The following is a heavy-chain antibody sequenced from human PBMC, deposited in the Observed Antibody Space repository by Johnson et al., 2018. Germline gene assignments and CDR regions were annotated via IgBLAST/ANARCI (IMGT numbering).Heavy chain of an antibody. CDR3: ARHRGRSSGLYYMDV. CDR1: GYSFTSYW. CDR2: IYPGDSDT. D-gene: IGHD6-19*01. Sequence: VQLVESGAEVKKPGESLKISCKGSGYSFTSYWIGWVRQMPGKGLEWMGIIYPGDSDTRYSPSFQGQVTIPADTSISTAYLQWSSLKASDTAMYYCARHRGRSSGLYYMDVWGKGTTVTVSS. J-gene: IGHJ6*03. V-gene: IGHV5-51*01.